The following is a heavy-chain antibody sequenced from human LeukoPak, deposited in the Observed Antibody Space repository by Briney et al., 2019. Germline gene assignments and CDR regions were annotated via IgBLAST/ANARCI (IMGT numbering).Heavy chain of an antibody. Sequence: SETLSLTCAVYGGSFSGYCWSWIRQPPGKGLEWIGEINHSGSTNYNPSLKSRVTISVDTSKNQFSLQLSSVTAANTAVYYCARVKNAGYSSSWYSRQYYYYSMDVGGKGTTVTVSS. J-gene: IGHJ6*04. CDR3: ARVKNAGYSSSWYSRQYYYYSMDV. CDR2: INHSGST. V-gene: IGHV4-34*01. D-gene: IGHD6-13*01. CDR1: GGSFSGYC.